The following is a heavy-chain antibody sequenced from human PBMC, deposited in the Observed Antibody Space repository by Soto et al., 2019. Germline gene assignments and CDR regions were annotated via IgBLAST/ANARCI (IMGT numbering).Heavy chain of an antibody. Sequence: GGSLRLSCAASGFTFSSYSMNWVRQAPGKGLEWVANIKQDGSEKYYVDSVKGRFTISRDNAKNSLYLQMNSLRAEDTAVYYCARGTRMGRGSNITGYFDYWGQGTLVTVSS. CDR3: ARGTRMGRGSNITGYFDY. V-gene: IGHV3-7*01. CDR2: IKQDGSEK. D-gene: IGHD3-10*01. J-gene: IGHJ4*02. CDR1: GFTFSSYS.